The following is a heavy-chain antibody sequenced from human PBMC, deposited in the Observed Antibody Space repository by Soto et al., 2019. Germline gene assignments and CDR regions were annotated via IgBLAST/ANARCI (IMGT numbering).Heavy chain of an antibody. J-gene: IGHJ4*02. D-gene: IGHD1-26*01. Sequence: SVKVSCKASGGTFSSYAISWVRQAPGQGLEWMGGIIPIFGTANYAQKFQGRVTITADESTSTAYMELNSLRDEDTAVYYCARDEWELLLYWGQGTLVTVSS. CDR3: ARDEWELLLY. V-gene: IGHV1-69*13. CDR1: GGTFSSYA. CDR2: IIPIFGTA.